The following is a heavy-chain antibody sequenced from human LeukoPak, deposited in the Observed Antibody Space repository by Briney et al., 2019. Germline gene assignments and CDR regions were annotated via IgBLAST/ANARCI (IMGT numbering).Heavy chain of an antibody. CDR2: IQQDGSER. V-gene: IGHV3-7*01. Sequence: GGSLRLSCAASGFTFSSFWMSWVRQSPGQGLEWVANIQQDGSERYYVDSVKGRFTISRDNAKNSLYLQMDSLTAEDTAVYYCARDSGIAGYYFDYWGQGSLVTVSS. CDR1: GFTFSSFW. D-gene: IGHD6-13*01. J-gene: IGHJ4*02. CDR3: ARDSGIAGYYFDY.